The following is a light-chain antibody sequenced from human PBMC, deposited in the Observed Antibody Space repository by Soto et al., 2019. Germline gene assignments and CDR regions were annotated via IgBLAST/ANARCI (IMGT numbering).Light chain of an antibody. CDR1: SSDVGGYNY. CDR2: DVS. CDR3: CSYAGSPYV. V-gene: IGLV2-11*01. Sequence: QSVLTQPRSVSASPGQSVAISCTGTSSDVGGYNYVSWYQQHPGKAPKLMIYDVSKRPSGVPDRFSGSKSGNTASLTISGLQAEDEADYCCCSYAGSPYVFGTGTKLTVL. J-gene: IGLJ1*01.